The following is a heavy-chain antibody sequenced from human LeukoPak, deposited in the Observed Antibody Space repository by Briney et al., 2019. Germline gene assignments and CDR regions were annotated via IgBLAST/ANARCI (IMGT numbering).Heavy chain of an antibody. CDR3: AGVIAERGELTDFDY. Sequence: PSETLSLTCTVSGGSISQYYWNWIRQSPGKGLEWIGNIHYSGNTNYNPSLKSRVTISVETSKNQFSLKLSSVTAADTAVYYCAGVIAERGELTDFDYWGQGTLVTVSS. V-gene: IGHV4-59*01. J-gene: IGHJ4*02. CDR2: IHYSGNT. D-gene: IGHD1-26*01. CDR1: GGSISQYY.